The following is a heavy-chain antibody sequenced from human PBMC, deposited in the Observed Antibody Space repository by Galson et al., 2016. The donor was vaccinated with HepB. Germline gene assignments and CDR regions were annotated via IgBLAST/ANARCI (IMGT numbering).Heavy chain of an antibody. CDR1: GFIFSNFG. V-gene: IGHV3-33*01. J-gene: IGHJ5*02. CDR3: ARDLFLGGPVPDP. Sequence: SLRLSCAASGFIFSNFGFHWVRQAPGKGLEWVAVMFFDADNKYYAESVKGRFTISRDNSKNTLYLKMNSLRAGDTAVYYCARDLFLGGPVPDPWGQGTLVIVSS. D-gene: IGHD3-16*01. CDR2: MFFDADNK.